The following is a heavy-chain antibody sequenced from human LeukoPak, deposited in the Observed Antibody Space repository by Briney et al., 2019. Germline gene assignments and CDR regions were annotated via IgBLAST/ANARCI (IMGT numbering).Heavy chain of an antibody. J-gene: IGHJ4*02. Sequence: GGSLRLSCAASGFTFSSYGMHWVRQAPGKGLEWVAFIRYDGSNKYYADSVKGRFTISRDNSKNTLYLQMNSLRPEDTAVYYCAKALMATTYYFDYWGQGTLVTVSS. CDR3: AKALMATTYYFDY. CDR1: GFTFSSYG. CDR2: IRYDGSNK. V-gene: IGHV3-30*02. D-gene: IGHD5-24*01.